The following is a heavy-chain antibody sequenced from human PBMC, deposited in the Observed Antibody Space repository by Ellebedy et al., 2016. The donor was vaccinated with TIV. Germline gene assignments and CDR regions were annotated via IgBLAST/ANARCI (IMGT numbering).Heavy chain of an antibody. J-gene: IGHJ4*02. D-gene: IGHD3-10*01. V-gene: IGHV1-8*01. CDR1: GYTFTSYD. Sequence: ASVKVSCKASGYTFTSYDINWVRQATGQGLEWMGWMNPNSGKTGYARTFQARVTMTRNTSIRTAYMELSYLRSEDTAVYYCARGGADLKYSGSGSSAKIFDYWGQGTLVTVSS. CDR2: MNPNSGKT. CDR3: ARGGADLKYSGSGSSAKIFDY.